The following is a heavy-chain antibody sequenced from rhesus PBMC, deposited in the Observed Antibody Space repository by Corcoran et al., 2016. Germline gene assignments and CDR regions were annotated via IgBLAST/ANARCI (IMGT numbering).Heavy chain of an antibody. D-gene: IGHD2-21*01. CDR1: GYSFTSYW. CDR3: AKGVIEYCTGSGCYGIDY. V-gene: IGHV5-2*01. CDR2: IDPSDSDT. J-gene: IGHJ4*01. Sequence: EVQLVQSGAEVKRPGESLKISCKTSGYSFTSYWISWVRQMPGKGLEWMGAIDPSDSDTTNSPAVLVQVTISADKSISTAYLQWSSLKASDTATYYCAKGVIEYCTGSGCYGIDYWGQGVLVTVSS.